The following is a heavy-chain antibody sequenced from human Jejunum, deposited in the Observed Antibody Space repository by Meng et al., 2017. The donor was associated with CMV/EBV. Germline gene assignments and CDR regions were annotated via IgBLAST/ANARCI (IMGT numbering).Heavy chain of an antibody. CDR3: ARIGYTSSSLDY. Sequence: ASGFTFSRYWMTWVRKAPGKGLEWVVNIKQDGSEKYYVDSVKGRFTVSRDNARNSVYLQLNSLTVEDTAVYYCARIGYTSSSLDYWGRGTLVTVSS. CDR2: IKQDGSEK. V-gene: IGHV3-7*01. CDR1: GFTFSRYW. D-gene: IGHD1-1*01. J-gene: IGHJ4*02.